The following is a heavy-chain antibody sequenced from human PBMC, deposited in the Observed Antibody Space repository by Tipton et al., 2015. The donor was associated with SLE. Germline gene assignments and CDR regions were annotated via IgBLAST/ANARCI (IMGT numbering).Heavy chain of an antibody. J-gene: IGHJ4*02. V-gene: IGHV4-59*01. D-gene: IGHD6-13*01. CDR3: ANAGGSSSFDY. CDR1: GGSISSYY. CDR2: IYYSGST. Sequence: TLSLTCTVSGGSISSYYWSWMRQPPGKGLEWIGYIYYSGSTNYNPSLKSRVTISVDTSKNQFSLKLSSVTAADTAVYYCANAGGSSSFDYWGQGTLVTVSS.